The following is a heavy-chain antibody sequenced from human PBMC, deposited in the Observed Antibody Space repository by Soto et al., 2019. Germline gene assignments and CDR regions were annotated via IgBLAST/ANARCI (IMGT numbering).Heavy chain of an antibody. CDR2: INPSGDIT. CDR1: GYTFTSYS. D-gene: IGHD3-3*01. J-gene: IGHJ4*02. Sequence: ASVKVSCKASGYTFTSYSMQWVRQAPGQGLEWMGIINPSGDITSYAQKFQGRVTMTRDTSTSTVYMELSSLSSEDTAVYYCARTPGWSGYYGFDYWGQGXLVTVYS. V-gene: IGHV1-46*01. CDR3: ARTPGWSGYYGFDY.